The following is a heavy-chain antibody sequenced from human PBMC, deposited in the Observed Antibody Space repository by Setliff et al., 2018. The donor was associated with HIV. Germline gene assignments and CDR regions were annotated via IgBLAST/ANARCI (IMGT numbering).Heavy chain of an antibody. CDR1: GYSFSDNW. CDR3: AKHGFERKSPYNCFDS. Sequence: GESLTITCKGFGYSFSDNWIGWVRQIPGKGLEWMGIVYPDNSATIYSPFFQGQVTISADKSINTAYLRWRSLSASGTAIYFCAKHGFERKSPYNCFDSWGQGTLVTVSS. CDR2: VYPDNSAT. J-gene: IGHJ5*01. D-gene: IGHD3-16*01. V-gene: IGHV5-51*01.